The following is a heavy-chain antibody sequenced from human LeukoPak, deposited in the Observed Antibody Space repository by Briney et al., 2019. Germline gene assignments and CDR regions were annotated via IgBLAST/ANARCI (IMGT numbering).Heavy chain of an antibody. D-gene: IGHD3-10*01. Sequence: GGSLRLSCAASGFTFSSYSMNWVRQAPGKGLEWVSSISSSSSYIYYADSVKGRFTISRDNAKNSLCLQMNSLRAEDTAVYYCARPITMVRGALDYWGQGTLVTVSS. CDR3: ARPITMVRGALDY. CDR1: GFTFSSYS. CDR2: ISSSSSYI. V-gene: IGHV3-21*01. J-gene: IGHJ4*02.